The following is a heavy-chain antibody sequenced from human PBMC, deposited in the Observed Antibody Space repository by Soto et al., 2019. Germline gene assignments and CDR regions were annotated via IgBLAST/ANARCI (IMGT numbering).Heavy chain of an antibody. CDR2: IHHSGST. CDR1: GGSLYSSNW. J-gene: IGHJ5*02. D-gene: IGHD3-3*01. Sequence: QVQLQESGPGLLKPSGTLSLTCDVSGGSLYSSNWWTWVRQNPGKGLEWIGEIHHSGSTNYNPSPKIRVTISADKSKNQFFRNLASVTAADTAMYYCTRRGGGGSGVFMMDWLDPWGQGTQVTVSS. CDR3: TRRGGGGSGVFMMDWLDP. V-gene: IGHV4-4*02.